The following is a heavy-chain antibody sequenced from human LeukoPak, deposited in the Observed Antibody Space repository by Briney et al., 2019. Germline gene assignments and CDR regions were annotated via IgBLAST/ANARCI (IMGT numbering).Heavy chain of an antibody. D-gene: IGHD3-10*01. CDR1: GFTFSSYW. V-gene: IGHV3-74*01. J-gene: IGHJ3*02. CDR3: AREGARFDDAFDI. Sequence: TGGSLRLSCAASGFTFSSYWMHWVRQAPGKGLVWVSRINSDGSSTSYADSVKGRFTISRDNAKNTLYLQVNSLRAEDTAVYYCAREGARFDDAFDIWGQGTMVTVSS. CDR2: INSDGSST.